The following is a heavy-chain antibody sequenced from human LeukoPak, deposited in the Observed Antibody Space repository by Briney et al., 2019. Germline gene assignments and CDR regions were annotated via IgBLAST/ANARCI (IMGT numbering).Heavy chain of an antibody. CDR2: IYYSGST. Sequence: SETLTLTCTVSGGSISSSSYYWGWIRQSPGKGLEWIGSIYYSGSTYYNPSLKSRVTISVDTSKNQFSLKLSSVTAADTAVYYCARLPFTAVAGYYYYYYMDVWGKGTTVTVSS. J-gene: IGHJ6*03. CDR3: ARLPFTAVAGYYYYYYMDV. V-gene: IGHV4-39*01. D-gene: IGHD6-19*01. CDR1: GGSISSSSYY.